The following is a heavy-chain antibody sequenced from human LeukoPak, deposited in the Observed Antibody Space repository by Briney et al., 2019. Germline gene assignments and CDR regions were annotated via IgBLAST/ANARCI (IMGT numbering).Heavy chain of an antibody. CDR1: GYTFIGYY. CDR2: INPNSGGT. V-gene: IGHV1-2*02. CDR3: ARDASPFDY. J-gene: IGHJ4*02. Sequence: ASVRVSCKASGYTFIGYYIHWVRQAPGQGLEWMGWINPNSGGTNYAQRFQGRVTMTRDTSISTAYMELSGLRSDDTAVYYCARDASPFDYWGQGTLVTVSS.